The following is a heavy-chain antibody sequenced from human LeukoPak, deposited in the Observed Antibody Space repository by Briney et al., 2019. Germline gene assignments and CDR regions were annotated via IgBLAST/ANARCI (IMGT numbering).Heavy chain of an antibody. V-gene: IGHV4-59*08. J-gene: IGHJ4*02. CDR3: ATGLRVDFRIFDS. CDR1: GGSINSYY. D-gene: IGHD5-12*01. CDR2: IYYSGNT. Sequence: SETLSLTCTVSGGSINSYYWSWIRQPPGKGLEWIGYIYYSGNTNYNPSFKSRVTISVDTSKNQFSLKLTSVTAADTAVYYCATGLRVDFRIFDSWGQGTLVTVSS.